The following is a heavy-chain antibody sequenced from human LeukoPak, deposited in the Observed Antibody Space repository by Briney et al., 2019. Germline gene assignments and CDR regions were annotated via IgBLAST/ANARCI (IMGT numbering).Heavy chain of an antibody. CDR2: IYHSGST. Sequence: PSGTLSLTCAVSADSISSSNWWNWVRQPPGKGLERIGEIYHSGSTHYNPSLKSRITISVDKSKNQFSLKLSSVTAADTAVYYCARQGIEYDSSGYQEGSFDYWGQGTLVTVSS. V-gene: IGHV4-4*02. J-gene: IGHJ4*02. CDR1: ADSISSSNW. CDR3: ARQGIEYDSSGYQEGSFDY. D-gene: IGHD3-22*01.